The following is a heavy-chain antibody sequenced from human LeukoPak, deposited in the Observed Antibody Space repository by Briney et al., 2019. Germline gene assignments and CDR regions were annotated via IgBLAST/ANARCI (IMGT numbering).Heavy chain of an antibody. V-gene: IGHV3-11*04. Sequence: PGGSLRLSCAASGFTFSDYYMSWIRQAPGKGLEWVSYISSSGSTIYYADPVKGRFTISRDNAKNSLYLQMNSLRAEDTAVYYCARDFYQGGRYFEGWGQGTLVTVSS. CDR3: ARDFYQGGRYFEG. CDR1: GFTFSDYY. J-gene: IGHJ4*02. CDR2: ISSSGSTI. D-gene: IGHD3-9*01.